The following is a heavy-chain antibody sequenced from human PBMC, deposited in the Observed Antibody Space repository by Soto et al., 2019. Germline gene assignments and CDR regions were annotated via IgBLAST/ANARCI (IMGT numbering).Heavy chain of an antibody. V-gene: IGHV4-39*01. CDR3: AKLAEQWLVLYDFDY. J-gene: IGHJ4*02. D-gene: IGHD6-19*01. CDR1: GGSISSSSYY. Sequence: SETLSLTCTVSGGSISSSSYYWGWIRQPPGKGLEWIGSIYYSGSTYYNPSLKSRVTISVDTSKNQFSLKLSSVTAADTAAYYCAKLAEQWLVLYDFDYWGQGTLVTVSS. CDR2: IYYSGST.